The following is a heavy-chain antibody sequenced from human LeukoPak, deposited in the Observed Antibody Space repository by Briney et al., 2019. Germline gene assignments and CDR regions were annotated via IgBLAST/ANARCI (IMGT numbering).Heavy chain of an antibody. CDR1: GGSISSYY. Sequence: SETLSLTCTVSGGSISSYYWNWIRQPPGKGLEWIAYIHYSGSTKSNPSLKSRVTISVDTSKNQFTLKLSSVTAADTAVYYCARGMDDSSGYFPHWGQGTLVTVSS. J-gene: IGHJ4*02. CDR2: IHYSGST. V-gene: IGHV4-59*01. D-gene: IGHD3-22*01. CDR3: ARGMDDSSGYFPH.